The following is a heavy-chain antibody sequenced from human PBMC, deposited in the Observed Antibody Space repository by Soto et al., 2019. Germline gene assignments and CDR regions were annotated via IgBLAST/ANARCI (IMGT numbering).Heavy chain of an antibody. CDR3: ARDPGAATFDY. V-gene: IGHV1-18*04. CDR2: INPYNGNT. Sequence: ASVKVSCKASGYSFSSYGVSWVRQAPGQGLEWIGWINPYNGNTLNAQNLQGRVTLTTDTSTSTAYMELRSLRSDDTAIYYCARDPGAATFDYWGQGTLFTVSS. D-gene: IGHD1-26*01. J-gene: IGHJ4*01. CDR1: GYSFSSYG.